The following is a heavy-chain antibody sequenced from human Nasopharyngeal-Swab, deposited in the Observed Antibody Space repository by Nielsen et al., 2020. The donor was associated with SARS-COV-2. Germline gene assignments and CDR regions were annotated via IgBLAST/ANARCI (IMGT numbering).Heavy chain of an antibody. Sequence: SETLSLTCTVSGGSISGSSYYWGWIRQPPGKGLEWIGSIYYSGSTYYNPSLKSRVTISVDTSKNQFSLKLSSVTAADTAVYYCAREGNWNSRWFDPWGQGTLVTVSS. CDR1: GGSISGSSYY. D-gene: IGHD1-20*01. V-gene: IGHV4-39*07. CDR3: AREGNWNSRWFDP. J-gene: IGHJ5*02. CDR2: IYYSGST.